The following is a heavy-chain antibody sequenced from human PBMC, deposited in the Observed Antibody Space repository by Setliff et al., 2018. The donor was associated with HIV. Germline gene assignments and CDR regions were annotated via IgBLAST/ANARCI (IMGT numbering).Heavy chain of an antibody. Sequence: SETLSLTCTVSGDSMNSHFWNWIRQPPGKGLEWIGNIYYSGSTNYNPSLKSRVTISIDRSKKQFSLKVNSVTAADTAVYYCARDPEKGDHYNYDFWGQGTLVTVPQ. V-gene: IGHV4-59*11. CDR2: IYYSGST. D-gene: IGHD4-4*01. J-gene: IGHJ4*02. CDR3: ARDPEKGDHYNYDF. CDR1: GDSMNSHF.